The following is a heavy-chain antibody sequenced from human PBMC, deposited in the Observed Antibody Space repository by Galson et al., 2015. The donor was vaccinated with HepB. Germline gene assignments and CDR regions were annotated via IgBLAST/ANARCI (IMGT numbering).Heavy chain of an antibody. D-gene: IGHD3-3*01. J-gene: IGHJ3*02. V-gene: IGHV3-21*01. CDR3: ARDFSPLRFLEWSETDAFDI. Sequence: SLRLSCAASGFTFSSYSMNWVRQAPGKGLEWVSSISSSSSYIYYADSVKGRFTIPRDNAKNSLYLQMNSLRAEATAVYYCARDFSPLRFLEWSETDAFDIWGQGTMVTVSS. CDR2: ISSSSSYI. CDR1: GFTFSSYS.